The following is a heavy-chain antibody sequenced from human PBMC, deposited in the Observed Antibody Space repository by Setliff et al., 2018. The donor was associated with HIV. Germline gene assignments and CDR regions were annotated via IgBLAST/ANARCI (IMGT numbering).Heavy chain of an antibody. CDR2: IYHTEYT. J-gene: IGHJ5*02. D-gene: IGHD6-13*01. V-gene: IGHV4-4*02. Sequence: SETLSLTCAVSGGSLSSDNWWTWVRQPPGKGLEWIGEIYHTEYTNYNPSLKSRVIISIDKSKNKFSLKVSSVTAADTAVYYCARILVAAAGTGFDPWGQGILVTVSS. CDR1: GGSLSSDNW. CDR3: ARILVAAAGTGFDP.